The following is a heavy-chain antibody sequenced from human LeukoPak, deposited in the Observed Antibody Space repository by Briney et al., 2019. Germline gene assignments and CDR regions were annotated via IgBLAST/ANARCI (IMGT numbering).Heavy chain of an antibody. D-gene: IGHD7-27*01. CDR2: ISSSGSII. CDR3: ARWVWGFDH. CDR1: GFTFNSNS. J-gene: IGHJ4*02. V-gene: IGHV3-48*04. Sequence: GGSLRLSCAASGFTFNSNSMSWVRQAPGKGLEWVSYISSSGSIIYYADSVKGRFTISRDNDKTSLFLQMNSLRVEGTAVCYCARWVWGFDHWGQGTLVTVSS.